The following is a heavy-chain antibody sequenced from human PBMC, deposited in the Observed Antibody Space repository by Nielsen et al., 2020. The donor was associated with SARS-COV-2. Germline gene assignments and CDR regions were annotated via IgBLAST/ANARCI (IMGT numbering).Heavy chain of an antibody. V-gene: IGHV3-21*05. CDR2: ISSSGSYI. D-gene: IGHD3-3*02. Sequence: GGSLRLSCAASGLTFNTYSMIWVRQAPGGGLEWVSHISSSGSYIYYADSVKGRFTISRDNAKNSLYLQMNSLRAEDTAVYYCARLNRRILTPLALASLRFDFWGQGALVTVSS. J-gene: IGHJ4*02. CDR1: GLTFNTYS. CDR3: ARLNRRILTPLALASLRFDF.